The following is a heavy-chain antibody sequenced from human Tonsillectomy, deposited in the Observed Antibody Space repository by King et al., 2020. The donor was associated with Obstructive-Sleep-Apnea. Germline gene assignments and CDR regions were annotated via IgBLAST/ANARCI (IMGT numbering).Heavy chain of an antibody. CDR3: ATSVGGNYFYYFDY. Sequence: VQLVESGGGLVQPGGSLRLSCAASGFTFSSYAMSWVRQAPGKGLEWVSSISASGGSPYYADSVKGRFTISRDNSKNTLYLQMNSLRAEDTAVYYCATSVGGNYFYYFDYWGQGTLVTVSS. D-gene: IGHD1-26*01. CDR2: ISASGGSP. J-gene: IGHJ4*02. CDR1: GFTFSSYA. V-gene: IGHV3-23*04.